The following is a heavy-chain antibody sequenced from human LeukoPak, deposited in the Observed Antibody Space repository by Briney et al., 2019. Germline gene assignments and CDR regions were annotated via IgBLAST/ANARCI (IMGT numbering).Heavy chain of an antibody. V-gene: IGHV3-15*01. Sequence: GGSLRLSCAASGFTFSSYAMSWVRQAPGKGLEWVGRIKSESDGGTTDYAAPVKGRFTISRDDSKNTLFLQMNSLQTEDTAVYYCTTSGWFDHWGQGTLVTVSS. CDR2: IKSESDGGTT. CDR3: TTSGWFDH. D-gene: IGHD1-26*01. CDR1: GFTFSSYA. J-gene: IGHJ5*02.